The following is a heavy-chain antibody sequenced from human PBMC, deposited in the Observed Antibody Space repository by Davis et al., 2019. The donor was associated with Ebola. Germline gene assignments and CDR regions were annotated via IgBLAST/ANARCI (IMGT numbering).Heavy chain of an antibody. CDR2: IGVNAVET. V-gene: IGHV3-23*01. CDR1: GFTFSDYP. Sequence: GGSLRLSCAAFGFTFSDYPMTWIRQSSGKGLEWVSTIGVNAVETFYADSVKGRFTISRDNSKNTVYLQMNSLRDEDTAVYFCGPTGRLTYGIDVWGQGTTVTVSS. J-gene: IGHJ6*02. CDR3: GPTGRLTYGIDV. D-gene: IGHD1-26*01.